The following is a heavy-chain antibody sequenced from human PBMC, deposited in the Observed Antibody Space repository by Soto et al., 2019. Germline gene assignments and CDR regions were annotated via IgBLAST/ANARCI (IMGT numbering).Heavy chain of an antibody. Sequence: PSETLSLTCSVSGGSITSGTDYWVWIRQPPGKGPEWIGSLSSTGSIHYNPSLKSRVTISVDTSKNQFSLKLSSVTAADTAVYYCARWDYDYGENGAAFDIWGQGTMVTVSS. CDR3: ARWDYDYGENGAAFDI. D-gene: IGHD4-17*01. J-gene: IGHJ3*02. CDR1: GGSITSGTDY. V-gene: IGHV4-39*07. CDR2: LSSTGSI.